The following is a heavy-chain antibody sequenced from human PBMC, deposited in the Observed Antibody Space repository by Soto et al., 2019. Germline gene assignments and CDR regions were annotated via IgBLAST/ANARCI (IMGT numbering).Heavy chain of an antibody. CDR2: IRSKANSYAT. CDR3: TRGHKQLVDY. J-gene: IGHJ4*02. CDR1: GFTFSGSA. V-gene: IGHV3-73*01. Sequence: EVQLVESGGGLVQPGGSLKLSCAASGFTFSGSAMHWVRQASGKGLEWVGRIRSKANSYATAYAASVKGRFTISRDDSKNKAYLQMNSLKTEDTAVYYCTRGHKQLVDYWGQGTLVTVSS. D-gene: IGHD6-6*01.